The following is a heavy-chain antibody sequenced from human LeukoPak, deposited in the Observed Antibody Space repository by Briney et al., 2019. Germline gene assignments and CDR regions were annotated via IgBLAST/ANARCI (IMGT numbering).Heavy chain of an antibody. Sequence: GGSLRLSCAASGFTFSSYAMSWVRQAPGKGLEWVSGISGSGDNTYYADSVKGRFTISRDNSKNTLYVQVNSLGTEDTAAYYCAKDVMRCSGGCIWGQGTLVTVSS. CDR1: GFTFSSYA. V-gene: IGHV3-23*01. J-gene: IGHJ4*02. CDR2: ISGSGDNT. CDR3: AKDVMRCSGGCI. D-gene: IGHD2-15*01.